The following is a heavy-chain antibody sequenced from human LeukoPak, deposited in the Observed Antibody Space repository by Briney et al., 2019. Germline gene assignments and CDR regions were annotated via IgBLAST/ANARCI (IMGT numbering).Heavy chain of an antibody. D-gene: IGHD3-22*01. CDR3: AKAGSGYNNLDS. J-gene: IGHJ4*02. CDR2: MSGNGANT. Sequence: PGGSLRLSCAASGFTFSGFAMTWVRQAPGKGLEWVSAMSGNGANTYYADSVKGRFTISRDNSKNTLYVQMNSLRAEDTAVYYCAKAGSGYNNLDSWGQGTLVTVSS. V-gene: IGHV3-23*01. CDR1: GFTFSGFA.